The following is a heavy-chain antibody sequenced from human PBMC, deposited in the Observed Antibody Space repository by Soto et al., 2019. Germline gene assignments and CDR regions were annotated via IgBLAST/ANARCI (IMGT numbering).Heavy chain of an antibody. D-gene: IGHD3-22*01. CDR2: IYYSGST. J-gene: IGHJ4*02. Sequence: QVQLRESGPGLVKPSQTLSLTCTVSGGSISSGGYYWSWIRQHPGKGLEWIGYIYYSGSTYYNPSLKSRVTISVDTSKNQFSLKLSSVTAADTAVYYCARLRQWLLPEGDFDYWGQGTLVTVSS. CDR3: ARLRQWLLPEGDFDY. V-gene: IGHV4-31*03. CDR1: GGSISSGGYY.